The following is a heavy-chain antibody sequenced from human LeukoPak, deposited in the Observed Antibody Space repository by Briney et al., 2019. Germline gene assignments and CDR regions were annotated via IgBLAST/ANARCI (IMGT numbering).Heavy chain of an antibody. V-gene: IGHV3-11*01. CDR1: GFTFSDYY. D-gene: IGHD3-10*01. J-gene: IGHJ4*02. CDR2: ISNSGSSL. CDR3: ARVKRGPRSYFDY. Sequence: PGGSLRLSCAASGFTFSDYYMSWIRQAPGKGLEWVSFISNSGSSLYYADSVKGRFTISRDNAKNSLYLQMNSLRAEDKAVYYCARVKRGPRSYFDYWGQGTLVTVSS.